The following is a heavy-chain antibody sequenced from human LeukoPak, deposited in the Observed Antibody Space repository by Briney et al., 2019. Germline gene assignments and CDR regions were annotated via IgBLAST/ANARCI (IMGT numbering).Heavy chain of an antibody. CDR3: ARGRVPAATLDAFDI. CDR1: GYTFTGYY. Sequence: ASVKVSCKASGYTFTGYYMHWVRQAPGQGLEWMGWINPNSGGTNYAQKFQGRVTMTRDTSISAAYMELSRLRSDDTAVYYCARGRVPAATLDAFDIWGQGTMVTVSS. CDR2: INPNSGGT. J-gene: IGHJ3*02. D-gene: IGHD2-2*01. V-gene: IGHV1-2*02.